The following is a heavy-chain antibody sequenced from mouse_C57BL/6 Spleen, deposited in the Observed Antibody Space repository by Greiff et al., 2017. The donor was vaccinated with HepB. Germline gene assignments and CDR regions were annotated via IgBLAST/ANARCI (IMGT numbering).Heavy chain of an antibody. CDR2: IEPETGGT. CDR1: GYTFTDYE. CDR3: TRGRWYFDV. J-gene: IGHJ1*03. Sequence: VKLQESGAELVRPGASVTLSCKASGYTFTDYEMHWVKQTPVHGLEWIGAIEPETGGTAYNQKFKGKAILTADKSSSTAYMELRSLTSEDSAVYYCTRGRWYFDVWGTGTTVTVSS. V-gene: IGHV1-15*01.